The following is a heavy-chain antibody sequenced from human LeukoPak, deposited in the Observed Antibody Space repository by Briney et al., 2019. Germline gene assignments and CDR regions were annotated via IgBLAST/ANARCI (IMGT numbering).Heavy chain of an antibody. Sequence: SETLSLTCTVSGGSIGSYYWSWIRQPPGKGLEWIGYIFHSGSTNYNPSLKSRVTISVDTSKNQVSLKLRSVTAADTAVYYCARTNPSFDYWGQGTLVTVSS. CDR1: GGSIGSYY. J-gene: IGHJ4*02. CDR2: IFHSGST. CDR3: ARTNPSFDY. V-gene: IGHV4-59*08.